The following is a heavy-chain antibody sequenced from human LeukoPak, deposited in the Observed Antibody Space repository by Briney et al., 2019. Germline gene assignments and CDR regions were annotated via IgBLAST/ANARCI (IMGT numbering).Heavy chain of an antibody. CDR2: IRYDESNK. V-gene: IGHV3-30*02. D-gene: IGHD3-10*01. Sequence: GGSLRLSCAASGFTFSSYGMHWVRQAPGKGLEWEAFIRYDESNKYFADSVKGRFTISRDNSKNTLYLQMNSLRAEDTAVYYCAKVALMVRGVNYMDVWGKGTTVTVSS. CDR1: GFTFSSYG. J-gene: IGHJ6*03. CDR3: AKVALMVRGVNYMDV.